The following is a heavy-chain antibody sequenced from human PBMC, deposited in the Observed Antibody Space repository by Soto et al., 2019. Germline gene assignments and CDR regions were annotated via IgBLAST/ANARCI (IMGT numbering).Heavy chain of an antibody. J-gene: IGHJ4*02. D-gene: IGHD3-22*01. CDR1: GGSFSGYY. V-gene: IGHV4-34*01. CDR2: TNHSGST. CDR3: AMTYYYDRPPDY. Sequence: SETLSLTCAVYGGSFSGYYWSWIRQPPGKGLEWIGETNHSGSTNYNPSLRSRVTISVDTSKNQFSLKLSSVTAADTAVYYCAMTYYYDRPPDYWGQGTLVTLSS.